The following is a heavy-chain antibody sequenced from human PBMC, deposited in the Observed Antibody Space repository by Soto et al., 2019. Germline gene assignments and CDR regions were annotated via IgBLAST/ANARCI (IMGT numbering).Heavy chain of an antibody. Sequence: GGSLRLSCAASGFTFSNAWMSWVRQAPGKGLEWVGRIKSKTDGGTTDYAAPVKGRFTISRDDSKNTLYLQMNSLKTEDTAAYYCTTDRGAVAGNYFDYWGQGTLVTVSS. CDR2: IKSKTDGGTT. D-gene: IGHD6-19*01. V-gene: IGHV3-15*01. CDR3: TTDRGAVAGNYFDY. CDR1: GFTFSNAW. J-gene: IGHJ4*02.